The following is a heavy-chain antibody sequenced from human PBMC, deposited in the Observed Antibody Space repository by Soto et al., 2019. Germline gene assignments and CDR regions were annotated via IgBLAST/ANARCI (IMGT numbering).Heavy chain of an antibody. V-gene: IGHV3-15*01. J-gene: IGHJ4*02. D-gene: IGHD3-22*01. CDR3: TTDWFDSSGYFAY. Sequence: EVQLVESGGGLVKPGGSLRLSCAASGFTFNHAWMNWVRQAPGKGLEWVARIKSKSDGGTTDYAAPVKGRFTVSRDDSRHTVYLQINSLKTEDTAIYYCTTDWFDSSGYFAYWGQGTLLSVSS. CDR1: GFTFNHAW. CDR2: IKSKSDGGTT.